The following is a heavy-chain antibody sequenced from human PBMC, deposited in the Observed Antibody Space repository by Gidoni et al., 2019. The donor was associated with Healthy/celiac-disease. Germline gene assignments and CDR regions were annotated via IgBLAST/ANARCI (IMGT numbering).Heavy chain of an antibody. Sequence: QVQLQQWGAGLLKPSETLSLTCAVYGGSFSGYYWSWIRQPPGKGLEWIGEINHSGSTNYNPSLKSRVTISVDTSKNQFSLKLSSVTAADTAVYYCARRPGYYYGSGSYTTGFDYWGQGTLVTVSS. CDR1: GGSFSGYY. V-gene: IGHV4-34*01. D-gene: IGHD3-10*01. J-gene: IGHJ4*02. CDR2: INHSGST. CDR3: ARRPGYYYGSGSYTTGFDY.